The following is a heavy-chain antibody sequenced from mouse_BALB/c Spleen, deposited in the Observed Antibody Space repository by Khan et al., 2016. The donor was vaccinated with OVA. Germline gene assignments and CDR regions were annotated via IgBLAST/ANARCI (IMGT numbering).Heavy chain of an antibody. Sequence: IQLVQSGAELVRPGALVKLSCKASGFNIKDYYIHWVKQRPEQGLEWIGWIDPENGNTIYDPKFQGKANITADTSSTTAYLHFSSLTSEDTAVYYGARAGYSPGCAYWGQGTLVTVSA. D-gene: IGHD2-3*01. J-gene: IGHJ3*01. CDR3: ARAGYSPGCAY. V-gene: IGHV14-1*02. CDR2: IDPENGNT. CDR1: GFNIKDYY.